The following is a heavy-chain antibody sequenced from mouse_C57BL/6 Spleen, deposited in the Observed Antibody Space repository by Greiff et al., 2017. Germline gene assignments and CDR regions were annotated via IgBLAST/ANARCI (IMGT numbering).Heavy chain of an antibody. J-gene: IGHJ2*01. D-gene: IGHD2-5*01. CDR2: INPSSGYT. Sequence: QVQLQQSGAELAKPGASVKLSCKASGYTFTSYWMHWVKQRPGQGLEWIGYINPSSGYTKYNQKFKDKATLTADKSSSTAYMQLSSLTYEDSAFTYCARGVEFCYSNCLDYWGQGTTLTVSS. CDR3: ARGVEFCYSNCLDY. V-gene: IGHV1-7*01. CDR1: GYTFTSYW.